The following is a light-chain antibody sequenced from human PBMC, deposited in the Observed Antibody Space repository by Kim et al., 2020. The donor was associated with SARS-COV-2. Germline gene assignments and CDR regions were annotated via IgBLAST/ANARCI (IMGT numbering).Light chain of an antibody. CDR1: KLGDKY. Sequence: SMSPGQTASILCSGDKLGDKYTCWYQQKPRQSPVLVIFQDNKRPSGIPERFSGSNSGNTATLTISGTQAMDEADYYCLAWDSSTAVFGGGTKLTVL. CDR2: QDN. J-gene: IGLJ3*02. V-gene: IGLV3-1*01. CDR3: LAWDSSTAV.